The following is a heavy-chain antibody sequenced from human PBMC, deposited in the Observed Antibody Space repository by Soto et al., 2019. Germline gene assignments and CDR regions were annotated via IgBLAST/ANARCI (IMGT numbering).Heavy chain of an antibody. CDR2: IYHSGST. CDR1: GGSISSGGYS. J-gene: IGHJ4*02. D-gene: IGHD5-18*01. Sequence: SETLSLTCAVSGGSISSGGYSWSWIRQPPGKGLEWIGYIYHSGSTYYNPSLKSRVTISVDRSKNQFSLKLSSVTAADTAVYFCARDTQLWRLDSWGQGTLVTVSS. V-gene: IGHV4-30-2*01. CDR3: ARDTQLWRLDS.